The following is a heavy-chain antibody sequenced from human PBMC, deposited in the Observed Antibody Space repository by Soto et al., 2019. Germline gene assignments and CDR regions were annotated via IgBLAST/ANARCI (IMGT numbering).Heavy chain of an antibody. J-gene: IGHJ4*02. CDR2: ISGGDGSP. CDR3: AKCHTYNYDSLAFSGSDC. D-gene: IGHD3-16*01. V-gene: IGHV3-23*01. Sequence: EVQVSESGGGLVQPGGSLRLSCTASGFTFSSSAMTWVRQAPGKGLEWVSAISGGDGSPSYADSVKGRFTISRDNSKNTLYLHMNSLRADDTAAYYCAKCHTYNYDSLAFSGSDCWCQGAQDTVSS. CDR1: GFTFSSSA.